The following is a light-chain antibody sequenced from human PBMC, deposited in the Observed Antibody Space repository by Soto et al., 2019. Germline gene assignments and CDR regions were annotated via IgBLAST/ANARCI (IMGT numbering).Light chain of an antibody. J-gene: IGLJ2*01. V-gene: IGLV1-44*01. CDR1: SSNIGSNT. Sequence: QSVLTQPPSASGTPGQRVTISCSGSSSNIGSNTVNWYQQLPGTAPKLLIYSNNQRPSGVPHRFSGSTSGASASLAISGLQYEDEDDYYCAAWDNSMDSRVFGGGTKVTVL. CDR2: SNN. CDR3: AAWDNSMDSRV.